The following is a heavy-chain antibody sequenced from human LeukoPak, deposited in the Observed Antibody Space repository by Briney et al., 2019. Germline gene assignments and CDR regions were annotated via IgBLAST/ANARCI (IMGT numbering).Heavy chain of an antibody. CDR3: AKDYDFWSGYSFDY. CDR1: GFTFSSYG. CDR2: ISYDGSNK. D-gene: IGHD3-3*01. Sequence: GGSLRLSCAASGFTFSSYGMHWVRQAPGKGLEWVAVISYDGSNKYYADSVKGRFTISRDNSKNTLNLQMNSLRAEDTAVYYCAKDYDFWSGYSFDYWGQGTLVTVSS. V-gene: IGHV3-30*18. J-gene: IGHJ4*02.